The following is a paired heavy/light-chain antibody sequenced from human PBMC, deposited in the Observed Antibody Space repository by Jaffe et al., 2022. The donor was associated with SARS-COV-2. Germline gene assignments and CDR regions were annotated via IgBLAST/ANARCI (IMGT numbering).Heavy chain of an antibody. CDR3: AKGKGTYFPSIIDC. CDR2: ISWNSDKT. CDR1: GFNFDDYA. J-gene: IGHJ4*02. V-gene: IGHV3-9*01. D-gene: IGHD3-10*01. Sequence: EVQLVESGGGLVQPGRSLRLSCAASGFNFDDYAMHWVRQAPGRGLEWVSGISWNSDKTRYADSVKGRFTISRDNGKNSLDLQMNSLRAEDTALYFCAKGKGTYFPSIIDCWGQGTLVTVSS.
Light chain of an antibody. Sequence: QSVLTQPPSASGTPGQRVTISCSGSSSNIGSNTVNWYQQLPGTAPKLLIYTNNQRPSGVPDRFSGSKSGTSASLAISGLQSEDEADYYCAAWDDSLNGGVFGTGTKVTVL. CDR1: SSNIGSNT. J-gene: IGLJ1*01. V-gene: IGLV1-44*01. CDR2: TNN. CDR3: AAWDDSLNGGV.